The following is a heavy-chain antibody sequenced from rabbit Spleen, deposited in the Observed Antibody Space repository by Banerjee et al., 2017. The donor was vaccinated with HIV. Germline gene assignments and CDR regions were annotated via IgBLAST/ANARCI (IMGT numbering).Heavy chain of an antibody. J-gene: IGHJ6*01. V-gene: IGHV1S40*01. CDR1: GFSFNSGDD. CDR2: IVGGSSDFT. D-gene: IGHD8-1*01. CDR3: ARDTGSSFSSYGMDL. Sequence: QQLEESGGGLVKPGASLTLTCKASGFSFNSGDDMCWVRQAPGKGLEWISCIVGGSSDFTYSATWAKGRFTISKTSSTTVTLQMTSLTVADTATYFCARDTGSSFSSYGMDLWGPGTLVTVS.